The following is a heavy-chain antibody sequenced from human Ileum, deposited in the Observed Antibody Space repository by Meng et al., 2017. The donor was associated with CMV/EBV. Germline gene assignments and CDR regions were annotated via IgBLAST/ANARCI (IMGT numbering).Heavy chain of an antibody. CDR3: ARIGYTSSSLDY. CDR2: INQDGTKI. V-gene: IGHV3-7*01. J-gene: IGHJ4*02. D-gene: IGHD5-18*01. CDR1: GFTVSRYW. Sequence: GESLKISCAASGFTVSRYWMTWVRKAPGKGLEWVVNINQDGTKIYYVDSVKGRFTVSRDNARNSVYLQLNSLTVEDTAVYYCARIGYTSSSLDYWGRGALVTVSS.